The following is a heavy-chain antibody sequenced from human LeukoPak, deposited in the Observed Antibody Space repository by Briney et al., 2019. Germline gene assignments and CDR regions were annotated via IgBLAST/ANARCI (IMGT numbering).Heavy chain of an antibody. J-gene: IGHJ6*03. V-gene: IGHV1-3*03. CDR2: INADNGHT. Sequence: ASMKDSCKASGYTFTNYAIHWVRQAPGQRLEWMGWINADNGHTKYSQHFQGRVTITRDTSASTAYMELSSLTSDDMAVYYCARGRGTSGSSRDFYYYYYMDAWGTGTTVTVSS. CDR3: ARGRGTSGSSRDFYYYYYMDA. CDR1: GYTFTNYA. D-gene: IGHD2-15*01.